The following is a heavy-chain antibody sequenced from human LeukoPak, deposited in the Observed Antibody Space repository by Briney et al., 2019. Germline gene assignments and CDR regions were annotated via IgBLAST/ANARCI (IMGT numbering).Heavy chain of an antibody. CDR1: GNSVSSNYAA. Sequence: SQTLSLTCAIPGNSVSSNYAAWHWIRQSPSRGLEWLGEAYYRSRWYIDYAESVKNRITINPDTSKNQLSLQLNSVTPDDTAVYYCAKGSFEGGFDFWGQGTLVTVPS. CDR2: AYYRSRWYI. J-gene: IGHJ4*02. D-gene: IGHD2-15*01. CDR3: AKGSFEGGFDF. V-gene: IGHV6-1*01.